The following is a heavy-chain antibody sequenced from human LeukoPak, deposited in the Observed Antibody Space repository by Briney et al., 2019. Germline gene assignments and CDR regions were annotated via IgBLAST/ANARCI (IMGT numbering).Heavy chain of an antibody. CDR3: ARGVPRYCRSPGRAAAEICGVY. CDR2: INPTGGST. V-gene: IGHV1-46*01. D-gene: IGHD2-2*01. Sequence: ASVKVSCKASGYTFTSYYMHWVRQAPGQGLESMGLINPTGGSTGYAQKFQGRVTMTRNTSIITAYMELSSLRSEDTAVYYCARGVPRYCRSPGRAAAEICGVYWGQGTLVTVSS. J-gene: IGHJ4*02. CDR1: GYTFTSYY.